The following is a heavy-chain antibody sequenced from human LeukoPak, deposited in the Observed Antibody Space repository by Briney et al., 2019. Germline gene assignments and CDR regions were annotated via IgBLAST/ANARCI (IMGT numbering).Heavy chain of an antibody. Sequence: SETLSLTCTVSGGSISSYYWSWIRQPAGKGLEWIGRIYTSGSTNYNPSLKSRVTISVDTSKNQFSLRLSSVTAADTAVYYCARRIRAGHYVWGSYRYAPYFDYWGQGTLVTVSS. V-gene: IGHV4-4*07. J-gene: IGHJ4*02. D-gene: IGHD3-16*02. CDR1: GGSISSYY. CDR3: ARRIRAGHYVWGSYRYAPYFDY. CDR2: IYTSGST.